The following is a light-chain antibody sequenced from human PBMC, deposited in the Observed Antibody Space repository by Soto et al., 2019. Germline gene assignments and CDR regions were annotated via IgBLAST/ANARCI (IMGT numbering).Light chain of an antibody. CDR2: DVN. CDR1: SSDVGGYNY. J-gene: IGLJ1*01. Sequence: QSVLTQPASVSGSPGQSITISCTGTSSDVGGYNYVSWYQQRPGSAPQLIMYDVNNRPSGASHRFSGSKSGHTAYLTISGLQSDXEANYHCSSYTSTYSLVFGTGTKVTVL. CDR3: SSYTSTYSLV. V-gene: IGLV2-14*03.